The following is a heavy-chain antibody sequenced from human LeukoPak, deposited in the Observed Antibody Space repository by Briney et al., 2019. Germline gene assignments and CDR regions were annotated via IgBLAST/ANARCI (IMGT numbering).Heavy chain of an antibody. V-gene: IGHV3-23*01. CDR3: ARDGGLYYYDSSPPPDY. J-gene: IGHJ4*02. D-gene: IGHD3-22*01. CDR2: ISGSGGST. CDR1: GFTFSSYA. Sequence: GGSLRLSCAASGFTFSSYAMSWVRQAPGKGLEWVSAISGSGGSTYYADSVKGRFTISRDNSKNTLYLQMNSLRAEDTAVYYCARDGGLYYYDSSPPPDYWGQGTLVTVSS.